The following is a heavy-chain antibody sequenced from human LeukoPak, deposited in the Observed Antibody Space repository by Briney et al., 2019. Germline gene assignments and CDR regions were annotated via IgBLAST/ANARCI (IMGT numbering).Heavy chain of an antibody. CDR2: ISSSGSTI. J-gene: IGHJ3*02. D-gene: IGHD3-22*01. V-gene: IGHV3-48*03. Sequence: GGSLRLSCAASGFTFNNYAMNWVRQAPGKGLAGVSYISSSGSTIYYADSVKGRFTISRDNAKNSLYLQMNSLRAEDTAVYYCARVPSRITMIVAAFDIWGQGTMATVSS. CDR1: GFTFNNYA. CDR3: ARVPSRITMIVAAFDI.